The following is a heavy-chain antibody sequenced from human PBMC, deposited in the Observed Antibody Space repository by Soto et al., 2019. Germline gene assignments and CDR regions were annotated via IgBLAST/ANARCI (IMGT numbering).Heavy chain of an antibody. CDR2: INAGNGNT. CDR1: GYTFTSYA. CDR3: ARDPVYDSSGYPDY. D-gene: IGHD3-22*01. J-gene: IGHJ4*02. Sequence: GASVKVSCKASGYTFTSYAMHWVRQAPGQRLEWMGWINAGNGNTKYSQKFQGRVTITRDTSVSTAYMELSSLRSEDTAVYYCARDPVYDSSGYPDYWGQGTLVTVSS. V-gene: IGHV1-3*01.